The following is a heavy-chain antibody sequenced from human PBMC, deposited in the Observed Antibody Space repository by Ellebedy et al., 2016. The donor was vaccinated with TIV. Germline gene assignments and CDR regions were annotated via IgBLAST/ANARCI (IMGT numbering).Heavy chain of an antibody. Sequence: GESLKISCAASGFTFSDYYMSWIRQAPGKGLEWVSYISSSGSTIYYADSVKGRFTISWDNAKNSLYLQMNSLRAEDTAVYYCARFGEFYFDYWGQGTLVTVSS. CDR2: ISSSGSTI. V-gene: IGHV3-11*01. D-gene: IGHD3-10*01. J-gene: IGHJ4*02. CDR1: GFTFSDYY. CDR3: ARFGEFYFDY.